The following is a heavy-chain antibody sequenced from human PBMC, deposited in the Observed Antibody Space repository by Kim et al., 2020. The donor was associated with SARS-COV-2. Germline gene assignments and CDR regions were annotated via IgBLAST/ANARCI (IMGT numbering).Heavy chain of an antibody. D-gene: IGHD2-8*01. Sequence: YSPPVQGHVTISVDKSTTAAYLQWSSLEASDSAIYYCARVLVGYSYPFDYWGQGTLVTVSS. CDR3: ARVLVGYSYPFDY. V-gene: IGHV5-10-1*01. J-gene: IGHJ4*02.